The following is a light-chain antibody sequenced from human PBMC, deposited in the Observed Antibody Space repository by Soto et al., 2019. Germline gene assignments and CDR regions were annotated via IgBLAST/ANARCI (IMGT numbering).Light chain of an antibody. Sequence: QSVLTQSPSASASLGASVKLTCTLSSGHTTYAIAWHQQQPQKGPRYLMKVNSDGSHSKGDGIPDRFSGSSSGAERYLTISSLQFEDEADYYCQTWGTDIFVVFGGGTKLTVL. CDR3: QTWGTDIFVV. CDR2: VNSDGSH. V-gene: IGLV4-69*01. CDR1: SGHTTYA. J-gene: IGLJ2*01.